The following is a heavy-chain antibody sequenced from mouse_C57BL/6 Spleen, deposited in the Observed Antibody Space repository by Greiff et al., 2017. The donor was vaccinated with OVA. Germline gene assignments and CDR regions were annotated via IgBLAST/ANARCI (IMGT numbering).Heavy chain of an antibody. V-gene: IGHV1-75*01. Sequence: VKLVESGPELVKPGASVKISCKASGYTFTDYYINWVKQRPGQGLEWIGWIFPGSGSTYYNEKFKGKATLTVDKSSSTAYMLLSSLTSEDSAVYFCARSDYYGSSYDAMDYWGQGTSVTVSS. CDR1: GYTFTDYY. CDR2: IFPGSGST. CDR3: ARSDYYGSSYDAMDY. J-gene: IGHJ4*01. D-gene: IGHD1-1*01.